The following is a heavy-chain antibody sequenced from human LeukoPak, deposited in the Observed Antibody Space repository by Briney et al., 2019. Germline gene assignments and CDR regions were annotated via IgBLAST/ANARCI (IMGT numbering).Heavy chain of an antibody. J-gene: IGHJ4*02. CDR2: IKQDGNEK. CDR1: GFRFNTYW. D-gene: IGHD3-10*01. CDR3: ARDTLGEGEDANYAVYYFNY. V-gene: IGHV3-7*01. Sequence: GGSLRLSCAASGFRFNTYWMSWVRQAPGKGLEWVANIKQDGNEKYYADSVKGRFTISRDNGKNSLDLQMNSLRADDTAVYYCARDTLGEGEDANYAVYYFNYWGQGTVVTVSS.